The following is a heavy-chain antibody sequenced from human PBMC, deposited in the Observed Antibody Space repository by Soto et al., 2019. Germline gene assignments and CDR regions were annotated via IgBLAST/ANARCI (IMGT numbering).Heavy chain of an antibody. V-gene: IGHV3-48*01. Sequence: EVQLVESGGGLVQPGGSLRLSCVVSGFTFNSYSMDWVRQAPGKGLEWVSYITSGSSTIHYADSVKGRFTISRDNAKNSVFLQMNSLRVEDTSVYYCVRDAGSLGYWGQGTLVTGSS. CDR2: ITSGSSTI. CDR3: VRDAGSLGY. D-gene: IGHD3-10*01. CDR1: GFTFNSYS. J-gene: IGHJ4*02.